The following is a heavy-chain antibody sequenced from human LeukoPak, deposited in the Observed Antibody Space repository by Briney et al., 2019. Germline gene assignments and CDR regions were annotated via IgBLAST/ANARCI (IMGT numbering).Heavy chain of an antibody. Sequence: PGRSLRLSCAASGFTFSSYGMHWVRQAPGKGLEWVAVISYDGSNKYYADSVKGRFTISRDNSKNTLYLQMNSLRAEDTAVYYCEKDLGGGRVPHYFDYGGRGTLVTASS. CDR2: ISYDGSNK. CDR1: GFTFSSYG. V-gene: IGHV3-30*18. CDR3: EKDLGGGRVPHYFDY. J-gene: IGHJ4*02. D-gene: IGHD6-19*01.